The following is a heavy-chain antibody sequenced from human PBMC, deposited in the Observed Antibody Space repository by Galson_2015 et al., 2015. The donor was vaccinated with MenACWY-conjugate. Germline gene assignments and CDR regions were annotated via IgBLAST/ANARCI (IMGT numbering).Heavy chain of an antibody. CDR1: GFTFSNYA. V-gene: IGHV3-15*01. CDR2: IRSKADGETI. J-gene: IGHJ4*02. Sequence: SLRLSCAASGFTFSNYAMSWVRQAPGKGLEWVGRIRSKADGETIDYAAPVEVSFTVSRDDSKRTLYLHMHSQKSEDTGVYYCTLYRTTGGVRWWCDCWGQGTLVTVSS. CDR3: TLYRTTGGVRWWCDC. D-gene: IGHD2-21*01.